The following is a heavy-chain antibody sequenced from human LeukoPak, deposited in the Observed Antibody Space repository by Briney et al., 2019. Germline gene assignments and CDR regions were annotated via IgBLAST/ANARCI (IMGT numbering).Heavy chain of an antibody. CDR2: ISYDGSNK. CDR3: ASGSSSWTFDY. CDR1: GFTFSSYA. V-gene: IGHV3-30*14. D-gene: IGHD6-13*01. Sequence: PGGSLRLSCAASGFTFSSYAMHWVRQAPGKGMEWVAVISYDGSNKYYADSVKGRFTISRDNSKNTLYLQMNSLRAEDTAVYYCASGSSSWTFDYWGQGTLVTVSS. J-gene: IGHJ4*02.